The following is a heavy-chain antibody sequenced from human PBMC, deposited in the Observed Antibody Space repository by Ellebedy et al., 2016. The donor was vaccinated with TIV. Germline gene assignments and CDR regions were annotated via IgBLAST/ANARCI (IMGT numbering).Heavy chain of an antibody. V-gene: IGHV3-53*01. CDR3: ARDKVEGPTTFNY. Sequence: GGSLRLXXAASGFTVNNNYMSWVRRAPGKGLEWVSVIYTGGQTYYADSVKGRFTISRDNSKNTLYLQMNSLRAEDTAMYYCARDKVEGPTTFNYWGQGALVTVSS. D-gene: IGHD1-26*01. J-gene: IGHJ4*02. CDR2: IYTGGQT. CDR1: GFTVNNNY.